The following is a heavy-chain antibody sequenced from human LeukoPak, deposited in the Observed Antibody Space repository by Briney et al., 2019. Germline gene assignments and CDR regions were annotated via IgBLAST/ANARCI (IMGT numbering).Heavy chain of an antibody. J-gene: IGHJ4*02. CDR2: IYHSGNT. V-gene: IGHV4-38-2*02. Sequence: SETLSLTWTVAGYFISSGYYWVWMRQPPGKGLEWIGSIYHSGNTYYNPSLKSRVSISVDTSKNQFSLKLSSVTAADTAVYYCARDAFYCSSTSCPKVDYWGQGALVTVSS. D-gene: IGHD2-2*01. CDR1: GYFISSGYY. CDR3: ARDAFYCSSTSCPKVDY.